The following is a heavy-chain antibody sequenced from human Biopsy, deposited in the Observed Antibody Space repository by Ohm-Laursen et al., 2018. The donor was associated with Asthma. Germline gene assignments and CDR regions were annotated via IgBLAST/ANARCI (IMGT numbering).Heavy chain of an antibody. CDR2: ISYDGSSI. Sequence: SLRLSCAASRFTYEMHWVRQAPGKGLEWVAVISYDGSSIYYADSVKGRFTISRDNSKNTLYLQMNGLKAEDAAVYYCARDSPSGSDFDYYYFDYWGQGSLVTVSS. CDR3: ARDSPSGSDFDYYYFDY. V-gene: IGHV3-30-3*01. CDR1: RFTYE. J-gene: IGHJ4*02. D-gene: IGHD5-12*01.